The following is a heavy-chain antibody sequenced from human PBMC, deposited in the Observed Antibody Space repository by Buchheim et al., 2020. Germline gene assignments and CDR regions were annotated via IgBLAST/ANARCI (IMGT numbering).Heavy chain of an antibody. CDR3: ARGGVGVPAAMRWFDP. CDR1: GFTFNRYW. CDR2: IKQDGSEK. Sequence: EVQLVESGGGLVQPEGSLRLSCAASGFTFNRYWMSWVRQAPGKGLEWVANIKQDGSEKYYVDSVKGRFTISRDNAKNSLYLQMNSLRAEDTAVYYCARGGVGVPAAMRWFDPWGQGTL. J-gene: IGHJ5*02. V-gene: IGHV3-7*01. D-gene: IGHD2-2*01.